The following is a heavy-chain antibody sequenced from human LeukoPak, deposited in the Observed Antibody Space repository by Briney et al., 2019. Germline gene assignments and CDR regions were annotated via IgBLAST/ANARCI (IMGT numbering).Heavy chain of an antibody. D-gene: IGHD4-17*01. CDR1: GFTFRRYS. J-gene: IGHJ4*02. CDR3: AREAGLGSVTHNY. CDR2: YSSSSSTI. V-gene: IGHV3-48*01. Sequence: PGGSLRLSCGASGFTFRRYSMNWVRQAPGKGLGGVSYYSSSSSTIYSAHSVKGRLTISTANAKNSLYLNMNSLRAEDMAVYSCAREAGLGSVTHNYWGQGTLVTVSS.